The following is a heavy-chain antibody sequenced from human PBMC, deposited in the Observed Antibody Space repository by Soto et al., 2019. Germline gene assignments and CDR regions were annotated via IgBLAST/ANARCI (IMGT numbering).Heavy chain of an antibody. Sequence: SETLSLTCAVYGGSFSGYYWSWIRQPPGKGLEWIGEINHSGSTNYNPSLKSRVTISVDTSKNQFSLKLSSVTAADTAVYYCARGLVSGYEEKLTFDYWGQGTLVTVSS. CDR3: ARGLVSGYEEKLTFDY. V-gene: IGHV4-34*01. CDR1: GGSFSGYY. J-gene: IGHJ4*02. D-gene: IGHD5-12*01. CDR2: INHSGST.